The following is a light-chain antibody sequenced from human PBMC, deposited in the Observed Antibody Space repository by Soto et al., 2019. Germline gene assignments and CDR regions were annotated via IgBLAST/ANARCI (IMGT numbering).Light chain of an antibody. V-gene: IGKV3-11*01. Sequence: VMTERPLSLAVTPGEPASIACKSSHSLAWYQQKTGPAPRLLLHDASSRATGIPARFSGSGSETDFTLTIRSLETEDFAVYYCQQSGSWPPSITLGNGPRVEIK. CDR1: HS. CDR2: DAS. J-gene: IGKJ5*01. CDR3: QQSGSWPPSIT.